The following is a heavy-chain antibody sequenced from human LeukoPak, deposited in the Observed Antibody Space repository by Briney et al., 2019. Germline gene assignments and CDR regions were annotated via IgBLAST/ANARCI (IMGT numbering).Heavy chain of an antibody. J-gene: IGHJ5*02. CDR2: VNESGGT. CDR1: IDSFSNYH. D-gene: IGHD1-26*01. V-gene: IGHV4-34*01. CDR3: ARGQGATVPQVGKNWFNP. Sequence: SETLSLTCAVYIDSFSNYHWNWIRQTPAKGMEWIGEVNESGGTNISPSLRSRVILSVDTSKNQFSLKLISVTVADTAIYYCARGQGATVPQVGKNWFNPWGQGTRVTVSS.